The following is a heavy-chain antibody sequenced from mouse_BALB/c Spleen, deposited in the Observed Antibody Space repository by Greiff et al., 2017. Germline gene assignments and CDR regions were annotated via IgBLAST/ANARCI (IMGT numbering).Heavy chain of an antibody. D-gene: IGHD1-1*01. J-gene: IGHJ4*01. V-gene: IGHV5-12-2*01. CDR2: ISNGGGST. CDR3: ARQLSSYYAMDY. Sequence: EVKLMESGGGLVQPGGSLKLSCAASGFTFSSYTMSWVRQTPEKRLEWVAYISNGGGSTYYPDTVKGRFTISRDNAKNTLYLQMSSLKSEDTAMYYCARQLSSYYAMDYWGQGTSVTVSS. CDR1: GFTFSSYT.